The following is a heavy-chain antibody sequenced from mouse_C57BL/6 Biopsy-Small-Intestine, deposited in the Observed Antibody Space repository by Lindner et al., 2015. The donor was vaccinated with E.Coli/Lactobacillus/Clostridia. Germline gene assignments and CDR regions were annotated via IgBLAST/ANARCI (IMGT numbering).Heavy chain of an antibody. CDR2: IYPGDGDT. D-gene: IGHD4-1*01. Sequence: VQLQESGPELVKPGASVKISCKASGYAFSSSWMNWVKQRPGKGLEWIGRIYPGDGDTNYNGKFKGKATLTADKSSSTAYMQLSSLTSEDSAVYFCARWTGYAMDYWGQGTSVTVSS. J-gene: IGHJ4*01. CDR3: ARWTGYAMDY. CDR1: GYAFSSSW. V-gene: IGHV1-82*01.